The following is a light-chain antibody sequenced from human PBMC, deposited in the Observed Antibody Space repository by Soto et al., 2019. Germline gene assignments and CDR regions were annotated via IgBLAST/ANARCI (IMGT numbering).Light chain of an antibody. CDR1: QSISRW. V-gene: IGKV1-5*01. Sequence: DIQMTQSPSTLSASVGDRVTITCRASQSISRWLAWHQQKPGKAPKLLIYDASSLESGVPSRFSGSGSGTEFTLTISSLQPDDFATYYCQQYNYVRTFGQGTRLEIK. CDR3: QQYNYVRT. J-gene: IGKJ5*01. CDR2: DAS.